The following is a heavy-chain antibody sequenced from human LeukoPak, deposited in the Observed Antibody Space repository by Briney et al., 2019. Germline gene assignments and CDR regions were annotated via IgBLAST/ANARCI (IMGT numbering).Heavy chain of an antibody. CDR2: ITWNGDKT. J-gene: IGHJ5*02. D-gene: IGHD2-2*01. CDR1: GFNFDDYD. Sequence: PGGSLRLSCTASGFNFDDYDMSWVRQVPGKGLEWVSGITWNGDKTGYSDSVRGRFAISRDNTKKSLYLQMSSLRAEDTALYYCARDPFCSSSTGCYFEDWFDPWGPGTLVPVSS. V-gene: IGHV3-20*04. CDR3: ARDPFCSSSTGCYFEDWFDP.